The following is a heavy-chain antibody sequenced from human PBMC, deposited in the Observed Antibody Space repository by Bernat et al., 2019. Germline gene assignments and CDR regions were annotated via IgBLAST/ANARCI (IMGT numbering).Heavy chain of an antibody. CDR2: ISGSGITT. D-gene: IGHD6-19*01. CDR3: AKDEESSGRDHDAFDI. J-gene: IGHJ3*02. V-gene: IGHV3-23*01. CDR1: GFTFSLYA. Sequence: EAQLLESGGGLVEPGGSLRLSCPASGFTFSLYAMAWVRQAPGKGLEWVSGISGSGITTYYADSVKGRFTVSRDNSRNTVYLEMSSLTAEDTALYYCAKDEESSGRDHDAFDIWGHGTMVTVSS.